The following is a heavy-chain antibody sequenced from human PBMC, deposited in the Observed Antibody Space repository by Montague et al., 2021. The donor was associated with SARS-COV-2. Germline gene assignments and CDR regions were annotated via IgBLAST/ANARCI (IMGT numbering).Heavy chain of an antibody. J-gene: IGHJ3*02. V-gene: IGHV3-21*01. CDR3: ARSHELWFGEDPQGPGAFDI. D-gene: IGHD3-10*01. Sequence: SLRLSCTASGFTFSSYSMNLVRQAPGNGLEGVSSISSSSSYIYYADSVKGRFTISRDNAKNSLYLQIKSLRAEDTAVYYCARSHELWFGEDPQGPGAFDIWGQGTMVTVSS. CDR1: GFTFSSYS. CDR2: ISSSSSYI.